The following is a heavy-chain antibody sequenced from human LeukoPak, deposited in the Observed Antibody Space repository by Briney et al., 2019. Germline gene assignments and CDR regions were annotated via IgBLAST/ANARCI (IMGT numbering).Heavy chain of an antibody. CDR2: INWNGGST. CDR1: GFIFDDYG. Sequence: GGSLRLSCAASGFIFDDYGMSWVRQAPGKGLEWVSGINWNGGSTSYADSVKGRFIISRDNAKNSLYLQMSSLRVEDTALYYCARDRGYTGYETFDYWGQGTLVTVSS. J-gene: IGHJ4*02. D-gene: IGHD5-12*01. CDR3: ARDRGYTGYETFDY. V-gene: IGHV3-20*04.